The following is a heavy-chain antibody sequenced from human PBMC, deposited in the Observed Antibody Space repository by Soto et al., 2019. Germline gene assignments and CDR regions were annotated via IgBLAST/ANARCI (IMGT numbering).Heavy chain of an antibody. Sequence: RGCLSLACAAAGFTFSDYYMSWIRQAPGKGLEWVSYISSSGSTIYYAGSVKGRFTISRDNAKNSMYLQMNSLRAEDPGVDYCARAVAAVPLPPPPTFHFRGPGTLVT. D-gene: IGHD2-2*01. CDR2: ISSSGSTI. CDR1: GFTFSDYY. CDR3: ARAVAAVPLPPPPTFHF. V-gene: IGHV3-11*01. J-gene: IGHJ4*02.